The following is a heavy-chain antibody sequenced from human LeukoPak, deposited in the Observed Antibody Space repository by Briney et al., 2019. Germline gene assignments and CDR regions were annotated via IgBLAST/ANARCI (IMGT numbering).Heavy chain of an antibody. D-gene: IGHD3-10*01. CDR1: RYTHTGYY. V-gene: IGHV1-2*02. CDR2: INTNSGGT. Sequence: SVKDSRKGSRYTHTGYYMHSVRQAPGQEREGVVSINTNSGGTNYAQKFLGRVTMTRDTSISTAYMELSRLRSDATAAYYCARDLPLWFGELFTNYWGQGTLVTVSS. J-gene: IGHJ4*02. CDR3: ARDLPLWFGELFTNY.